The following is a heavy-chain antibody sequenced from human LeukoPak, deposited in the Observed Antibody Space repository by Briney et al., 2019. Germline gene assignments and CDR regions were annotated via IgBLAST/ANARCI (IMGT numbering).Heavy chain of an antibody. CDR2: ISLSTTSI. CDR3: AREPTYSSSWYTTCDF. D-gene: IGHD6-13*01. J-gene: IGHJ4*02. Sequence: PGGSLRLSCAASGFTFSSYNMNWVRQAPGKGLEWISYISLSTTSIYYADSVKGRFTISRDNAKNSLYLQTNSLRAEDTAVYYCAREPTYSSSWYTTCDFWGQGTLVTVSS. V-gene: IGHV3-48*01. CDR1: GFTFSSYN.